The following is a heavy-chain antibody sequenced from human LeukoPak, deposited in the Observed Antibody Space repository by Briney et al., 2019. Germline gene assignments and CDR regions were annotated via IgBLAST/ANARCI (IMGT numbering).Heavy chain of an antibody. V-gene: IGHV1-18*01. CDR2: INAYNGNT. J-gene: IGHJ6*02. Sequence: ASVKVSCKASGYTFSSYGVNWVRQAPGQGLEWMGWINAYNGNTNYAQKFQGRVTMTTDTSTSTAHMELGSLRSDDTAVYYCARPSYYYDTSSYYGPYYGMDVWGQGTTVTVSS. CDR1: GYTFSSYG. CDR3: ARPSYYYDTSSYYGPYYGMDV. D-gene: IGHD3-22*01.